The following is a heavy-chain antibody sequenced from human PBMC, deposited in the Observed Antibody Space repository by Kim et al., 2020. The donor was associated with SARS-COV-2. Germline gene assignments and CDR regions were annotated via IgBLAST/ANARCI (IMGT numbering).Heavy chain of an antibody. CDR3: ARGRGVITMIVVVITASEYYFDS. J-gene: IGHJ4*02. D-gene: IGHD3-22*01. CDR1: GESFSGYQ. CDR2: IDQSGST. V-gene: IGHV4-34*01. Sequence: SESLSLTCAFYGESFSGYQLSWIRQSPGKGLEWIGEIDQSGSTNYNPSLKSRVTISADTSKTQFSLKLSSVTAADTAVYYLARGRGVITMIVVVITASEYYFDSWGQGTPVTVSS.